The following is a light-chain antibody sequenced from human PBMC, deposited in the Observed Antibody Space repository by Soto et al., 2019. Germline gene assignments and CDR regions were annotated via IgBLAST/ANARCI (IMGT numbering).Light chain of an antibody. CDR3: QNYNSYSQFT. CDR2: GAS. Sequence: DIQMTQSPSSLSASVGDRVTITCRARQGISNYLAWYQQKPGKVPKLLIYGASTLQSGVPSRYSGSGAGTEVTLTISSLQPEDVAAYYCQNYNSYSQFTFGPGTKVDIK. CDR1: QGISNY. V-gene: IGKV1-27*01. J-gene: IGKJ3*01.